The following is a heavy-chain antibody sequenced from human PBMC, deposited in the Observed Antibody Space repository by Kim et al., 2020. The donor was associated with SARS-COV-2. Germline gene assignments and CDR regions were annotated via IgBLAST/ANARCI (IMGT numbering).Heavy chain of an antibody. Sequence: ASVKVSCKASGYTFISHAINWVRQAPGQGLEWMGWIDTNTGDPSYAQAFTGRLVFSLDTSVSTAYLQITSLKAGDTAVYYCARGTSYYDDSSSVFFDYWGQGTLVTVSS. J-gene: IGHJ4*02. CDR3: ARGTSYYDDSSSVFFDY. V-gene: IGHV7-4-1*02. D-gene: IGHD3-22*01. CDR2: IDTNTGDP. CDR1: GYTFISHA.